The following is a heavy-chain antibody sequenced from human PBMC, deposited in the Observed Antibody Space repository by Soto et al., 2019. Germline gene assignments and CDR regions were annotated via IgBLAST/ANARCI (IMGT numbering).Heavy chain of an antibody. CDR3: AKEAYYYGSGSYYRSRPKYSFDY. V-gene: IGHV3-30*18. Sequence: PGGSLRLSCAASGFTFSSYGMHWVRQAPGKGLEWVAVISYDGSNKYYADSVKGRFTISRDNSKNTLYLQMNSLRAEDTAVYYCAKEAYYYGSGSYYRSRPKYSFDYWGQGTLVTVSS. CDR1: GFTFSSYG. D-gene: IGHD3-10*01. J-gene: IGHJ4*02. CDR2: ISYDGSNK.